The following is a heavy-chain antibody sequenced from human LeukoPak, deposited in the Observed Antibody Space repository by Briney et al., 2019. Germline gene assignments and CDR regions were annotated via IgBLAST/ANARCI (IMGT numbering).Heavy chain of an antibody. CDR1: GFSFASHW. V-gene: IGHV3-74*01. J-gene: IGHJ4*02. D-gene: IGHD5-18*01. CDR3: AREGGGYSYGCDY. CDR2: ISSDGSST. Sequence: GGSLRLSCAASGFSFASHWMHWVRQAPGKGLVWVSRISSDGSSTSYADSVKGRFTMSRDNAKNTLYLQMNSLRAEDTAVYYCAREGGGYSYGCDYWGQGTLVTVSS.